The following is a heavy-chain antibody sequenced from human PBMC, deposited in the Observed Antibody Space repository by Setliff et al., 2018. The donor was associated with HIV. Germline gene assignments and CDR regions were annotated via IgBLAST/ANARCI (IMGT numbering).Heavy chain of an antibody. CDR2: IYYSGST. CDR1: GGSISSYY. CDR3: ARQSDPIAAAGADY. Sequence: PSETLSLTCTVSGGSISSYYWSWIRQPPGKGLEWIGYIYYSGSTNYNPSLKSRVTISVDTSKNQFSLKLSSVTAADTAVYYCARQSDPIAAAGADYWGQGTLVTVSS. J-gene: IGHJ4*02. D-gene: IGHD6-13*01. V-gene: IGHV4-59*08.